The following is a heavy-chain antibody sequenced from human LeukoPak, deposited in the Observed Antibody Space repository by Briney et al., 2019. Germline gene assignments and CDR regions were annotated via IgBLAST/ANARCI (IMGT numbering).Heavy chain of an antibody. J-gene: IGHJ4*02. CDR1: GYTFTGYY. D-gene: IGHD4-17*01. Sequence: ASVKVSCKASGYTFTGYYMHWVRQAPGQGLEWMGWINPNSGGTNYAQKFQGRVTMTRDTSISTAYMELSRLRSDDTAVYYCARALYGDYGIFDYWGQGTLVSVSS. CDR3: ARALYGDYGIFDY. V-gene: IGHV1-2*02. CDR2: INPNSGGT.